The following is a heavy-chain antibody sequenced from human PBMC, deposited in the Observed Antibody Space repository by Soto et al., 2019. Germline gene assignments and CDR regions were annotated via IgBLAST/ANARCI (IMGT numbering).Heavy chain of an antibody. CDR1: GFTFSSYA. V-gene: IGHV3-23*01. D-gene: IGHD6-13*01. CDR2: ISGSGGST. J-gene: IGHJ4*02. Sequence: TVGSLRLSCAASGFTFSSYAMSWVRQAPGKGLEWVSAISGSGGSTYYADSVKGRFTISRDNSKNTLYLQMNSLRAEDTAVYYCAKDHGSSWYYFDYWGQGTLVTVS. CDR3: AKDHGSSWYYFDY.